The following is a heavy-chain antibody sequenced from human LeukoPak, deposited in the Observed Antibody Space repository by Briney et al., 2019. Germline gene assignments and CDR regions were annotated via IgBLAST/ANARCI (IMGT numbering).Heavy chain of an antibody. J-gene: IGHJ4*02. Sequence: SGGSLRLSCAASGFTFYDYAMHWVRQAPGKGLEWVSVISWDGGSTYYADSVKGRFTISRDNGKNSLYLQMNSLRAEDTALYYCAKDHCSSTSCYADYWGQGTLVTVSS. CDR3: AKDHCSSTSCYADY. CDR2: ISWDGGST. D-gene: IGHD2-2*01. CDR1: GFTFYDYA. V-gene: IGHV3-43D*04.